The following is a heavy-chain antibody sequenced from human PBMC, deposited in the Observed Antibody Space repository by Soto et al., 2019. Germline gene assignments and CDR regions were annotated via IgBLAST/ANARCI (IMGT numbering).Heavy chain of an antibody. V-gene: IGHV1-2*02. Sequence: ASVRVSCKASGYTFTGCYMHWVLQAPGPGLEWMGWIKPHRGGTNYAQKFQGRVTMTRDTSISTAYMELSRLRSDDTAVYYCARDQSTVGSGYYPDYVPWFDPWGQETQVTVSA. CDR1: GYTFTGCY. J-gene: IGHJ5*02. CDR2: IKPHRGGT. CDR3: ARDQSTVGSGYYPDYVPWFDP. D-gene: IGHD3-22*01.